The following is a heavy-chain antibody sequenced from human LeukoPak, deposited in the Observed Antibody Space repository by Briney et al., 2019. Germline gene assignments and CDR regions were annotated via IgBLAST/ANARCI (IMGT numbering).Heavy chain of an antibody. CDR1: GYTFTGYY. Sequence: ASVKVSCKASGYTFTGYYMHWVRQAPGQGLEWMGWINPNSGGTNYAQKFQGWVTMTRDTSISTAYMELSRLRSDDTAVYYCARELGYSSSRDAFDIWGQGTMVTVSS. V-gene: IGHV1-2*04. D-gene: IGHD6-13*01. CDR2: INPNSGGT. CDR3: ARELGYSSSRDAFDI. J-gene: IGHJ3*02.